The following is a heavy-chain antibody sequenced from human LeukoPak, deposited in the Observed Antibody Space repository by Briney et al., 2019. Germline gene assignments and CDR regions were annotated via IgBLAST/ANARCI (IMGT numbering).Heavy chain of an antibody. V-gene: IGHV3-7*01. CDR3: ARDSRRYYYGSGSYPHFDY. Sequence: GGSLRLSCAASGFTLSSYWMSGVRQAPGKGLEGVANIKQDGSEKYYVDSVKGRFPISIDNPNTSLYLQMNSLRAEDTAVYYCARDSRRYYYGSGSYPHFDYWGQGTLVTVSS. CDR2: IKQDGSEK. CDR1: GFTLSSYW. J-gene: IGHJ4*02. D-gene: IGHD3-10*01.